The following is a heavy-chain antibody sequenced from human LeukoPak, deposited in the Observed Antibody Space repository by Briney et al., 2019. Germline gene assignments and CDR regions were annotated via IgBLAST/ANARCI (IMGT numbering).Heavy chain of an antibody. D-gene: IGHD6-19*01. Sequence: PGGSLRLSCAASGFTFSSYAMSWVRQAPGKGLEWVSAISGSGGSTYYADSVKGRFTISRDNSKNTLYLQMNSLRAEDTAVYYCAKDLGADSSGWLLPTYWGQGTLVTVSS. CDR3: AKDLGADSSGWLLPTY. CDR1: GFTFSSYA. J-gene: IGHJ4*02. CDR2: ISGSGGST. V-gene: IGHV3-23*01.